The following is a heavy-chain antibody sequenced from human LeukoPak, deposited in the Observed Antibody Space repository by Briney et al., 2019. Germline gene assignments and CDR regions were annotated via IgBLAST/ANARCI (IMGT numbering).Heavy chain of an antibody. Sequence: SETLSLTCTVSGGSISSASYYWSWIRQPAGKGLEWIGRIYISGSTNYNPSLKSRVTISVDTSKNQFSLKLSSVTAADTAVYYCARVRAAAGTRYYYMDVWGKGTTVTVSS. J-gene: IGHJ6*03. V-gene: IGHV4-61*02. CDR1: GGSISSASYY. CDR3: ARVRAAAGTRYYYMDV. D-gene: IGHD6-13*01. CDR2: IYISGST.